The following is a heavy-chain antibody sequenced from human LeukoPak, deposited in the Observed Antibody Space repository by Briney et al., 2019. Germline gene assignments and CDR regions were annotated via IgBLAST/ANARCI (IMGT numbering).Heavy chain of an antibody. CDR2: IYNSGST. CDR1: GASFNTGDYY. Sequence: TLSLTCIVSGASFNTGDYYWNWIRQHPGKGLEWIGYIYNSGSTYYNPSLKSRVTISVDTSKNHFSLRLTSVTAADSAVYYCARGAPPDSWGQGTLVTVSS. J-gene: IGHJ4*02. V-gene: IGHV4-31*03. CDR3: ARGAPPDS.